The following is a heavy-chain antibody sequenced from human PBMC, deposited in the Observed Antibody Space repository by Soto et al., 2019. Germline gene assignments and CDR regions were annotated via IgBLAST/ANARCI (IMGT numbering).Heavy chain of an antibody. J-gene: IGHJ4*02. CDR2: IHTTENT. D-gene: IGHD6-13*01. CDR3: AGALSSAPGLYFDS. Sequence: PSATLSPTCSSSGGSISSYYWSWIRQPAGKGMEWIGRIHTTENTNYNPPLKSRVTMSIDTSNNPFSLMLTSLTAADTAGYEWAGALSSAPGLYFDSWGQGTLVTVSS. V-gene: IGHV4-4*07. CDR1: GGSISSYY.